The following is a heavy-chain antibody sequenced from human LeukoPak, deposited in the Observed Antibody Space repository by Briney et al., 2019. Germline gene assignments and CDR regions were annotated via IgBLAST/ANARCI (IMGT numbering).Heavy chain of an antibody. CDR2: ISGSGGNT. D-gene: IGHD5-18*01. V-gene: IGHV3-23*01. Sequence: PGGSLRLSCAASGFTFSSYPMSWVRQAPGKGLEWVSSISGSGGNTYYADSVKGRFTISRDNSKTTLYLQMNSLRAEDTAVYYCAKAGRGYSYDYRDYWGQGTLVTVSS. CDR3: AKAGRGYSYDYRDY. CDR1: GFTFSSYP. J-gene: IGHJ4*02.